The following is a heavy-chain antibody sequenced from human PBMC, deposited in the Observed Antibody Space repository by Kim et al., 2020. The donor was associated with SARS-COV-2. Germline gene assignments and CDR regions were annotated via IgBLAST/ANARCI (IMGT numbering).Heavy chain of an antibody. CDR3: ARLRFVEWSNWFDP. D-gene: IGHD3-3*01. J-gene: IGHJ5*02. V-gene: IGHV3-11*01. Sequence: ADSVKGRVTISRDNAKNSLYLQRNSLRAEDTAGYYCARLRFVEWSNWFDPWGQGTLVTVSS.